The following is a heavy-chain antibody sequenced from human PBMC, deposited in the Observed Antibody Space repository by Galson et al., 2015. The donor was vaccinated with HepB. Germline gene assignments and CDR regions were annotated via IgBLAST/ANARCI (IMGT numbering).Heavy chain of an antibody. CDR1: GFSLSTSGVG. J-gene: IGHJ1*01. Sequence: PALVKPTQTLTLPCTFSGFSLSTSGVGVGWIRQPPGKALEWLALIYWDDDKRYSPSLKSRLTITKDTSKNQVVLTMTNMDPVDTATYYCAHSRSYSSGWYSEYFQHWGQGTLVTVSS. V-gene: IGHV2-5*02. D-gene: IGHD6-19*01. CDR2: IYWDDDK. CDR3: AHSRSYSSGWYSEYFQH.